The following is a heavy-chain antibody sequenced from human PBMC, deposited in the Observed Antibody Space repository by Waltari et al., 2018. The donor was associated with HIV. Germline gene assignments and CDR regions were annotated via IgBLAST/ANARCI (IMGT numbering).Heavy chain of an antibody. V-gene: IGHV3-7*01. J-gene: IGHJ6*02. CDR3: ARDQEGYFGLDV. CDR1: GSTFSSHW. CDR2: IKQDGSEQ. Sequence: EVQLVESGGGLVQPGGSLRLSCAASGSTFSSHWMSWIRQAPGKGLEWLANIKQDGSEQYPVDSVKGRFTVSRDNAKNSLFLQMNSLRAEDTAVYYCARDQEGYFGLDVWGQGTTVTVSS.